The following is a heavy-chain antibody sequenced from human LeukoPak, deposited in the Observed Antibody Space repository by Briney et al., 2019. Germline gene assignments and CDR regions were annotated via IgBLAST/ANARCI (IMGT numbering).Heavy chain of an antibody. V-gene: IGHV3-11*01. J-gene: IGHJ4*02. CDR1: GFRIADYY. D-gene: IGHD1-26*01. Sequence: GGSLRLSCAASGFRIADYYMSWVRQAPGKGLECISFISGSGGTVRYADSVRGRFTISRDNAENSLYLQMCSLRVEDTAVYYCARESWANVDYWGQGTLVTVPS. CDR3: ARESWANVDY. CDR2: ISGSGGTV.